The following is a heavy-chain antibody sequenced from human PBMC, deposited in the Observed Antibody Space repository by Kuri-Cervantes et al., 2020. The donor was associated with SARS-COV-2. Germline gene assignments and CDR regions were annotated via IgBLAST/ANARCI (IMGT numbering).Heavy chain of an antibody. CDR1: GGSFSGYY. Sequence: SQTLSLTCAVYGGSFSGYYWSWIRQPPGKGLEWIGEINHSGSTNYNPSLKSRVTISVDTSKNQFSLKLSSVTAADTAVYYCARDLYDSSGYYSPHVFDYWGQGTLVTVSS. CDR2: INHSGST. D-gene: IGHD3-22*01. CDR3: ARDLYDSSGYYSPHVFDY. V-gene: IGHV4-34*01. J-gene: IGHJ4*02.